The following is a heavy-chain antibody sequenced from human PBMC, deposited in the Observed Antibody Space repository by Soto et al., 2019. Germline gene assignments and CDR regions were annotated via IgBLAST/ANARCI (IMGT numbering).Heavy chain of an antibody. CDR3: ARDGKVFGMITKPYDY. CDR1: GYKFSNYG. J-gene: IGHJ4*02. V-gene: IGHV1-3*01. Sequence: QVQLVQSGAEVKKPGASVKVSCKAAGYKFSNYGIHWVRQAPGQSLEWMGWINAGTGHTQVSQKFQSRVNITKDTSATTAYMELSSLRYEDTAVYYCARDGKVFGMITKPYDYWGQGTQVTVSS. CDR2: INAGTGHT. D-gene: IGHD3-3*01.